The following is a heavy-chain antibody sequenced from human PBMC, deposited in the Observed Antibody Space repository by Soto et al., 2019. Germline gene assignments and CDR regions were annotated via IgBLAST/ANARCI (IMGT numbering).Heavy chain of an antibody. CDR1: GFTFSSYS. CDR2: ISSSSSYI. CDR3: ARDILSGYYYIVDAFDI. D-gene: IGHD3-22*01. J-gene: IGHJ3*02. V-gene: IGHV3-21*01. Sequence: GGSLRLSCAASGFTFSSYSMNWVRQAPGKGLEWVSSISSSSSYIYYADSVKGRFTISRDNAKNSLYLQMNSLRAEDTAVYYCARDILSGYYYIVDAFDIWGQGTMVTVSS.